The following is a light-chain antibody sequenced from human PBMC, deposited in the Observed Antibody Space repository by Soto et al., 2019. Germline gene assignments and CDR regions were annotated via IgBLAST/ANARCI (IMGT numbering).Light chain of an antibody. CDR1: QSIGKH. V-gene: IGKV1-39*01. CDR3: QQSYTSPTT. J-gene: IGKJ5*01. Sequence: DIQMTQSPSFLSASVGDRVTITCRASQSIGKHLNWYQQKPGKAPKFLIYGASTLQSGVPSRFTGSGSGTDFTLPVNSLQAEDFATYYCQQSYTSPTTFGQGTRLEIK. CDR2: GAS.